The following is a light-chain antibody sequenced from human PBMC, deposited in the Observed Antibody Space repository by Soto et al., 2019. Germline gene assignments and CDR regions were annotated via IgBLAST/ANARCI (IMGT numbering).Light chain of an antibody. V-gene: IGKV1-39*01. CDR1: QSVSRY. Sequence: DVQMTQSPSSLSALVGDRVTITCRASQSVSRYLNWYQHKPGKAPKLLINAASNLRSGVPSRFSGSGSGTDFTLTIDGLQPEDFAVYYCQQSYITPPLTVGQGTRLELK. CDR2: AAS. CDR3: QQSYITPPLT. J-gene: IGKJ5*01.